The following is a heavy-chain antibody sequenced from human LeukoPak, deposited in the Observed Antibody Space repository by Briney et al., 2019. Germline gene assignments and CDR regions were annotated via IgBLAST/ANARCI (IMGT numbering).Heavy chain of an antibody. Sequence: GGSLRLSCAASGFTFRSYSMNWVRQAPGKGLEWVSSISSGTTYIHYADSVKGRFTISRDNAKNSLYLQMNSLRSEDTAVYYCAREVRASGGVLDYWGQGTLVTVSS. D-gene: IGHD3-16*01. J-gene: IGHJ4*02. CDR3: AREVRASGGVLDY. CDR1: GFTFRSYS. CDR2: ISSGTTYI. V-gene: IGHV3-21*01.